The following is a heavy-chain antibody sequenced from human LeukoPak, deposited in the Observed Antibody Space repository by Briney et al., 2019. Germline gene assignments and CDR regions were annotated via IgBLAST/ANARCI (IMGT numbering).Heavy chain of an antibody. D-gene: IGHD4-23*01. CDR1: GFTFSDYG. J-gene: IGHJ4*02. V-gene: IGHV3-74*01. CDR3: ARDDYGGRGEFDY. CDR2: INSDGSTT. Sequence: GGSLRLSCAASGFTFSDYGMTWVRQAPGKGLEWVSRINSDGSTTTYADSVKGRFTISRDNAKNTLYLQMNSLRAEDTAVYYCARDDYGGRGEFDYWGRGTLVTVSS.